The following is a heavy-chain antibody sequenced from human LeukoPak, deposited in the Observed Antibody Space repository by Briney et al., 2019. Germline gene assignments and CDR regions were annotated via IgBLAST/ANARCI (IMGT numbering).Heavy chain of an antibody. CDR2: IIPILGIA. CDR1: GGTFISYA. J-gene: IGHJ4*02. Sequence: GASVKVSCKASGGTFISYAISWVRQAPGQGLEWMGRIIPILGIANYAQKFQGRVTITADKSTSTAYMELSSLRSEDTAVYYCAREEGGGAAAGLFDYWGQGTLVTVSS. CDR3: AREEGGGAAAGLFDY. D-gene: IGHD6-13*01. V-gene: IGHV1-69*04.